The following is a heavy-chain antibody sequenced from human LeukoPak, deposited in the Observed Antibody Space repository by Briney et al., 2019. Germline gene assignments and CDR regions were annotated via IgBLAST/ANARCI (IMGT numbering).Heavy chain of an antibody. J-gene: IGHJ1*01. V-gene: IGHV3-30-3*01. CDR3: ALPTGPTAEYFQH. CDR2: ISYDGSNK. Sequence: QPGRSLRLSCAASGFTFSSYAMHWVRQAPGKGLEWVAVISYDGSNKYYADSVKGRFTISRDNSKNTLYLQMNSLRAEDTAVYYCALPTGPTAEYFQHWGQGTLVTVSS. CDR1: GFTFSSYA.